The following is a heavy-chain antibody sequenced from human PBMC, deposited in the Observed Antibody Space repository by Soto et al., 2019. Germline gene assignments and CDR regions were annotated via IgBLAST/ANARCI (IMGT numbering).Heavy chain of an antibody. D-gene: IGHD6-19*01. CDR2: INSDGNSK. Sequence: EVQLVESGGGLVQPGGSLRLSCAASGFSFSSYWMHWVRQAPGKGLVWVSRINSDGNSKTYADSVKGRFTISGDNAKNTLYLRMNRLRAEDTAVYYCARYTSGWGGDYGMDVWGQGTTVTVSS. V-gene: IGHV3-74*01. J-gene: IGHJ6*02. CDR3: ARYTSGWGGDYGMDV. CDR1: GFSFSSYW.